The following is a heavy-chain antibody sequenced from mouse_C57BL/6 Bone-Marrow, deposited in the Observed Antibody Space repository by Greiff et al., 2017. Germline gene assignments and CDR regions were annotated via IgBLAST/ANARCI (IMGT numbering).Heavy chain of an antibody. D-gene: IGHD2-3*01. CDR1: GFTFSDYY. V-gene: IGHV5-12*01. J-gene: IGHJ4*01. CDR3: ARGWLLHAMDY. CDR2: ISNGGGST. Sequence: EVMLVESGGGLVQPGGSLKLSCAASGFTFSDYYMYWVRQTPEKRLEWVAYISNGGGSTYYPDTVKGRFTISRDNAKNTLYLQMSRLKSEDTAMYYCARGWLLHAMDYWGQGTSVTVSS.